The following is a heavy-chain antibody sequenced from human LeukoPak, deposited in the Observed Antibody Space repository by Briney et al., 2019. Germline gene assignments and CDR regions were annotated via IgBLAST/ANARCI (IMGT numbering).Heavy chain of an antibody. V-gene: IGHV3-74*01. Sequence: PGRSLRLSCAASGFTFSSYWMHWVRQAPGKGLVWVSRINSDGSSTSYADSVKGRFTISRDNAKNTLYLQMNSLRAEDTAVYYCFYMDAMGYYYYMDVWGKGTTVTVSS. J-gene: IGHJ6*03. CDR1: GFTFSSYW. D-gene: IGHD2-8*01. CDR3: FYMDAMGYYYYMDV. CDR2: INSDGSST.